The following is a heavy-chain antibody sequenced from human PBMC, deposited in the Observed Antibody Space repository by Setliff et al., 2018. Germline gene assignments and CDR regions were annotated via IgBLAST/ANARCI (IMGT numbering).Heavy chain of an antibody. CDR1: GYTFTSYD. CDR2: MNPNSGNT. D-gene: IGHD1-26*01. V-gene: IGHV1-8*03. Sequence: GASVKVSCKASGYTFTSYDINWVRQATGQGLEWMGWMNPNSGNTGYAQKFQGRVTITRDTSISTAYMELSSLRSEDTAVYYCARVKVIVGATPRTYYMDVWGQGTTVTVSS. CDR3: ARVKVIVGATPRTYYMDV. J-gene: IGHJ6*03.